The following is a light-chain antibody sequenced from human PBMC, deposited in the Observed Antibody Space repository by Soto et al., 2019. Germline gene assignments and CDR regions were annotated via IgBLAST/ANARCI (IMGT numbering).Light chain of an antibody. Sequence: DIQMTQSPSSLSASVGDRVTITCRASQSISTYLNWYQQKPGKAPRLLISTSSTLQSGVPSRFSGSGSWTDFTLTINGLQPEDFATYYCQQSYSTPPLTFGGGTKVEIK. V-gene: IGKV1-39*01. CDR2: TSS. CDR1: QSISTY. J-gene: IGKJ4*01. CDR3: QQSYSTPPLT.